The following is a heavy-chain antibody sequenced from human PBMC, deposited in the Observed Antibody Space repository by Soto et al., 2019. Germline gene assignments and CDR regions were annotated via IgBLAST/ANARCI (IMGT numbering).Heavy chain of an antibody. Sequence: GGSLRLSCAASGFTFSDYYMSWIRQAPGKGLEWVSYISSSGSIIYYADSVKGRFTISRDNAKNSLYLQMNSLRAEDTAVYYCARDHEVIRDYYYYGMDVWGQGTTVTVSS. CDR2: ISSSGSII. V-gene: IGHV3-11*04. D-gene: IGHD3-16*02. CDR3: ARDHEVIRDYYYYGMDV. CDR1: GFTFSDYY. J-gene: IGHJ6*02.